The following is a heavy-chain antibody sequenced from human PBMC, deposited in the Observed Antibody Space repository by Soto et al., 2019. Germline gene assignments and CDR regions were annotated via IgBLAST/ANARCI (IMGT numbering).Heavy chain of an antibody. V-gene: IGHV4-39*01. CDR1: GGSISSSSYY. Sequence: PSETLSLTCTVSGGSISSSSYYWGWIRQPPGKGLEWIGSIYYSGSTYYNPSLKSRVTISVDTSKNQFSLKLSSVTAADTAVYYCARHRGRYDSPPRHYYGMDVWGQGTTVTVSS. CDR2: IYYSGST. D-gene: IGHD3-22*01. J-gene: IGHJ6*02. CDR3: ARHRGRYDSPPRHYYGMDV.